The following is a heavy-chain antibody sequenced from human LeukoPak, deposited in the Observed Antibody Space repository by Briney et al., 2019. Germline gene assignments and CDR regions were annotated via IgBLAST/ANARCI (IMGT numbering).Heavy chain of an antibody. CDR1: GFTFSSYS. D-gene: IGHD4-17*01. J-gene: IGHJ4*02. V-gene: IGHV3-21*01. CDR3: ARERLYGDAFDY. CDR2: ISSSSSYI. Sequence: GGSLRLSCAASGFTFSSYSMNWVRQAPGKRLEWVSSISSSSSYIYYADSVKGRFTISRDNAKNSLYLQMNSLRAEDTAVYYCARERLYGDAFDYWGQGTLVTVSS.